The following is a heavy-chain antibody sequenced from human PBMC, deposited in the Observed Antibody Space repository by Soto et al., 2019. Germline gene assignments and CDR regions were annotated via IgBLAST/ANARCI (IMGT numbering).Heavy chain of an antibody. V-gene: IGHV3-11*01. CDR3: ARASTSYYDFWSGYYTLDC. CDR1: GFTFSDYY. Sequence: GGSLRLSCAASGFTFSDYYMSWIRQAPGKGLEWVSYISSSGSTIYYADSVKGRFTISRDNAKNSLYLQMNSLRAEDTAVYYCARASTSYYDFWSGYYTLDCWGQGTLVTVSS. J-gene: IGHJ4*02. CDR2: ISSSGSTI. D-gene: IGHD3-3*01.